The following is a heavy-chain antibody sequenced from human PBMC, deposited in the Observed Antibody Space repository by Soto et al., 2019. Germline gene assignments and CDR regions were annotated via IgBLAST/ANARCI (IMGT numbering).Heavy chain of an antibody. CDR1: GGSFSGYY. J-gene: IGHJ6*02. V-gene: IGHV4-34*01. D-gene: IGHD2-2*01. Sequence: PSETLSLTCAVYGGSFSGYYWSWIRQPPGKGLEWIGEINHSGSTNYNPSLKSRVTISVDTSKNQFSLKLSSVTAADTAVYYCARTREDIVGVPAAMSLTGGMDVWGQGTTVTVSS. CDR2: INHSGST. CDR3: ARTREDIVGVPAAMSLTGGMDV.